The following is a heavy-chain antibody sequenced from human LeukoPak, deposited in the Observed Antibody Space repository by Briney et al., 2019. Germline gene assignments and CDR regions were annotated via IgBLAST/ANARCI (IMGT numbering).Heavy chain of an antibody. Sequence: SGTLSLTCAVSGGSISSSNWWSWVRQPQGKGLEWIGEIYHSGSTNYNPSLKSRVTISVDKSKNQFSLKLSSVTAADTAVYYCARKHYYDSSGPFDYWGQGTLVTVSS. CDR1: GGSISSSNW. V-gene: IGHV4-4*02. CDR2: IYHSGST. CDR3: ARKHYYDSSGPFDY. D-gene: IGHD3-22*01. J-gene: IGHJ4*02.